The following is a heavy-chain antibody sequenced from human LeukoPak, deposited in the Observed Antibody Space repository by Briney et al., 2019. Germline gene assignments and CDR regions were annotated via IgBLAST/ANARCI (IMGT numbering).Heavy chain of an antibody. CDR1: GYTFINNW. J-gene: IGHJ6*03. Sequence: GASVKVSCKASGYTFINNWMHWVRQAPGQGLELIGLINPTGTGTLYAQKFQGRVTMTRNTSISTAYMELSSLRSEDTAVYYCARADSRYFGWLFMYYYYYMDVWGKGTTVTISS. V-gene: IGHV1-46*01. CDR2: INPTGTGT. D-gene: IGHD3-9*01. CDR3: ARADSRYFGWLFMYYYYYMDV.